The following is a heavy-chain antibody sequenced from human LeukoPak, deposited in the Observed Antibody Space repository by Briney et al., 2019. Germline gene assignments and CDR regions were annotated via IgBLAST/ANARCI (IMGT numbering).Heavy chain of an antibody. Sequence: GGSLRLSCAASGFTFSDYYMSWIRQAPGKGLEWVSYISSSSSYTNYADSVKGRFTISGDNAKNSLYLQMNSLRAEDTAVYYCARGRSSWPHDYWGQGTLVTVSS. CDR3: ARGRSSWPHDY. D-gene: IGHD6-13*01. V-gene: IGHV3-11*06. J-gene: IGHJ4*02. CDR2: ISSSSSYT. CDR1: GFTFSDYY.